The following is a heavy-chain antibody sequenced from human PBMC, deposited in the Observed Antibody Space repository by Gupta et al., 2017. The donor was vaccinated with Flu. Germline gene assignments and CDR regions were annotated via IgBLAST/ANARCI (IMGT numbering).Heavy chain of an antibody. Sequence: QVQLVQSGAEVKKPGSSVKVSCKASGGTFSSYAISWVRQAPGQGLEWMGGIIPIFGTENYAQKVQGRVTITADKSTSTAYRELRRMRSADTAVYYCASEIAGAGTALTAYWGQGTMVTVYS. CDR1: GGTFSSYA. V-gene: IGHV1-69*06. CDR2: IIPIFGTE. D-gene: IGHD6-19*01. J-gene: IGHJ4*02. CDR3: ASEIAGAGTALTAY.